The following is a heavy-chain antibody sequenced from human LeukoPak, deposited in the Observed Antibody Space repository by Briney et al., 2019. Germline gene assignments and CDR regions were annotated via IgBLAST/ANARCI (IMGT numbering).Heavy chain of an antibody. Sequence: ASVKVSCKASGYTFTSYGISWVRQAPGQGLEWMGWISAYNGNTNYAQKLKGRVTMTTDTSTSTAYMELRGLRSDDTAVYYCARSYDFWSGYSLIYFDYWGQGTLVTVSS. D-gene: IGHD3-3*01. J-gene: IGHJ4*02. CDR3: ARSYDFWSGYSLIYFDY. CDR2: ISAYNGNT. CDR1: GYTFTSYG. V-gene: IGHV1-18*01.